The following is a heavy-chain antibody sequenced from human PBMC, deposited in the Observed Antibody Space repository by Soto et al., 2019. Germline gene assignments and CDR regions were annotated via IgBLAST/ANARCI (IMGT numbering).Heavy chain of an antibody. CDR1: GFTFGDYA. CDR2: ISWNSGSI. J-gene: IGHJ5*02. V-gene: IGHV3-9*01. Sequence: GGSLRLSCAASGFTFGDYAMHWVRQAPGKGLEWVSGISWNSGSIGYADSVKGRFTISRDNAKNSLYLQMNSLRAEDTALYYCAKGGSGSHKYNWFDPWGQGTLVTVSS. CDR3: AKGGSGSHKYNWFDP. D-gene: IGHD3-10*01.